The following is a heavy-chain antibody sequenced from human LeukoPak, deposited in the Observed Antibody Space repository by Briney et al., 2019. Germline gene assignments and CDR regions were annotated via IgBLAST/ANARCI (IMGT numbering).Heavy chain of an antibody. CDR1: GYSISSGYY. D-gene: IGHD3-3*01. V-gene: IGHV4-38-2*01. CDR2: IYHSGST. J-gene: IGHJ3*02. CDR3: ASAMRPRYYDFWSGFSSDAFDI. Sequence: PSETLSLTCAVSGYSISSGYYWGWIRQPPGKGLEWIGSIYHSGSTYYNPSLKSRATISVDTSKNQFSLKLSSVTAADTAVYYCASAMRPRYYDFWSGFSSDAFDIWGQGTMVTVSS.